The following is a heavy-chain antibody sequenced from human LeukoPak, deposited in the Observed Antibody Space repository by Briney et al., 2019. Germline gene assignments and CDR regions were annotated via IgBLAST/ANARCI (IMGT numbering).Heavy chain of an antibody. D-gene: IGHD3-10*01. CDR1: EFSVGSNY. CDR2: IYSGGST. V-gene: IGHV3-66*04. J-gene: IGHJ4*02. Sequence: GGSLRLSCAASEFSVGSNYMTWVRQAPGKGLEWVSLIYSGGSTYYADSVKGRFTISRDNSKNTLYLQMNSLRAEDTAVYYCASQVRAEQFDYWGQGTLVTVSS. CDR3: ASQVRAEQFDY.